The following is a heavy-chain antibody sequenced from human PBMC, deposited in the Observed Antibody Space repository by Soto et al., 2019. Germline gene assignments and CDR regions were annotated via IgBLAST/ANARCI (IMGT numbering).Heavy chain of an antibody. V-gene: IGHV1-18*01. Sequence: ASVKVSCKASGYTFTSHGISWVRQAPGQGLEWMGWISAYNGNTNYAQKLQGRVTMTTDTSTSTAYMELRSLRSDDTAVYYCARDNGYRLGYYYYYYMDVWGKGTTVTVSS. CDR1: GYTFTSHG. CDR3: ARDNGYRLGYYYYYYMDV. CDR2: ISAYNGNT. D-gene: IGHD2-8*01. J-gene: IGHJ6*03.